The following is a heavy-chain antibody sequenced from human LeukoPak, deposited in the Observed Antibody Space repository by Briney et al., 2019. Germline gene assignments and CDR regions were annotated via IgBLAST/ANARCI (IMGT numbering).Heavy chain of an antibody. J-gene: IGHJ5*02. CDR3: ARGQTYYDFWSGLHTLNWFDP. V-gene: IGHV4-34*01. CDR1: GGSFSGYY. CDR2: IYYSGST. Sequence: PSETLSLTCAVYGGSFSGYYWSWIRQPPGKGLEWIGSIYYSGSTYYNPSLKSRVTISVDTSKNQFSLKLSSVTAADTAVYYCARGQTYYDFWSGLHTLNWFDPWGQGTLVTVSS. D-gene: IGHD3-3*01.